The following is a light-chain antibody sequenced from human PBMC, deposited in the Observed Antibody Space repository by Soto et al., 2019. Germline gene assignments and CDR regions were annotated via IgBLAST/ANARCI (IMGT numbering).Light chain of an antibody. J-gene: IGKJ5*01. V-gene: IGKV3-20*01. CDR1: QSVSGTY. CDR2: GAS. CDR3: QQYGSSPQT. Sequence: DIVLSQSPGTLSLSPRQRATLSCRASQSVSGTYLAWFQQKPGQAPRLLIYGASNRATGIPDRFSGSGSGTDFTLTISRLEPEDFAVYYCQQYGSSPQTFGQGTRWRL.